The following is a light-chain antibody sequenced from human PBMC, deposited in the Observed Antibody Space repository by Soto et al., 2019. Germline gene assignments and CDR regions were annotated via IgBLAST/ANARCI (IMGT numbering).Light chain of an antibody. Sequence: EMVLTQSPGTLSLSPGERATLSCRASQSVSSHLAWYQQKPGQAPRLLVYDASNRATGIPARFSGSGSGTDFTLTISSLEPEDFAVYHCVQRTTWPWTCGQGSKVEIK. CDR1: QSVSSH. CDR3: VQRTTWPWT. V-gene: IGKV3-11*01. CDR2: DAS. J-gene: IGKJ1*01.